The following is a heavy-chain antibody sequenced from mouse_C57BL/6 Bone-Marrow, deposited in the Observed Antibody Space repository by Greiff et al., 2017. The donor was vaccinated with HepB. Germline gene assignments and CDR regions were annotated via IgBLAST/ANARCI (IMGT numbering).Heavy chain of an antibody. CDR3: ARRPYPNNYFDY. V-gene: IGHV5-12*01. D-gene: IGHD4-1*01. Sequence: EVMLVESGGGLVQPGGSLKLSCAASGFTFSDYYMYWVRQTPEKRLEWVAYISNGGGSTYYPDTVKGRFTISRDNAKNTLYLQMSRLKSEDTAMYYCARRPYPNNYFDYWGQGTTLTVSS. CDR1: GFTFSDYY. J-gene: IGHJ2*01. CDR2: ISNGGGST.